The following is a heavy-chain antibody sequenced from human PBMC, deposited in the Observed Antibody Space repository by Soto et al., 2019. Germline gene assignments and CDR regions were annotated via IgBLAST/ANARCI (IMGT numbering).Heavy chain of an antibody. CDR2: ISAYNGNT. J-gene: IGHJ6*02. CDR3: ARAHYDSSGYYLGGYYYYGMDV. Sequence: ASVKVSCKASGYTFTSYGISWVRQAPGQGLEWMGWISAYNGNTNYAQKLQGRVTMTTDTSTSTAYMELRSLRSEDTAVYYCARAHYDSSGYYLGGYYYYGMDVWGQGTTVTVSS. V-gene: IGHV1-18*01. CDR1: GYTFTSYG. D-gene: IGHD3-22*01.